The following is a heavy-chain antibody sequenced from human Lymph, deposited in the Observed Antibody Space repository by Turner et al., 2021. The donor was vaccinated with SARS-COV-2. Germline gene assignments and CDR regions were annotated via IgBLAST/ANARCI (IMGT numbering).Heavy chain of an antibody. Sequence: LLLPVSGPGPEDPSDFPSLTGTASGDSINSRFYYWGWIRQPPGKGLEWIGSFYDSGGTHDDPSPKGRVTISVDTSKIQFSLKVGAVTGTNTAGFYYAGGSPQGWYVPVVDGWGQVTLVTVSS. CDR1: GDSINSRFYY. CDR2: FYDSGGT. CDR3: AGGSPQGWYVPVVDG. V-gene: IGHV4-39*05. D-gene: IGHD6-19*01. J-gene: IGHJ4*02.